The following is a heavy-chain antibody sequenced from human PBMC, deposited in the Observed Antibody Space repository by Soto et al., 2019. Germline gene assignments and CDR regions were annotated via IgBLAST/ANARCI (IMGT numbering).Heavy chain of an antibody. Sequence: SETLSLTCTVSGGSISRYYWSWIRQPPGKGLEWIGYLYNTGSTIYNPSLKSRVTISVDTSKNQFSLKLNSVTAADTAVYYCARDLWGYCGTDCYPLDVWGQGTTVTVSS. J-gene: IGHJ6*02. CDR2: LYNTGST. D-gene: IGHD2-21*02. V-gene: IGHV4-59*01. CDR3: ARDLWGYCGTDCYPLDV. CDR1: GGSISRYY.